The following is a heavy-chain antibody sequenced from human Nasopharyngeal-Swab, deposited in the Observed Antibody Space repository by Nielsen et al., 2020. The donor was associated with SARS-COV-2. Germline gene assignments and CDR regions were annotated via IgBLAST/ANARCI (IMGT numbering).Heavy chain of an antibody. CDR3: ARDGELSYPFWGYFQH. V-gene: IGHV4-59*01. D-gene: IGHD3-10*01. Sequence: IRRPPGKGLEWVGYIYYSGSTNYNPSLKSRVTISVDTSKNQFSLKLSSVTAADTAVYYCARDGELSYPFWGYFQHWGQGTLVTVSS. CDR2: IYYSGST. J-gene: IGHJ1*01.